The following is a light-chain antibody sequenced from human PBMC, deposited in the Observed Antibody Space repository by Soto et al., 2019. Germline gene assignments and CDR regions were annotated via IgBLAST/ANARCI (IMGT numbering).Light chain of an antibody. CDR2: DVS. CDR3: SSYTTSSTVV. CDR1: SSAVGGYNY. J-gene: IGLJ3*02. V-gene: IGLV2-14*03. Sequence: QSVLTQPASRSGSPGHSSTISSTGTSSAVGGYNYVAWYQQYPGEAPRVIIHDVSNRPSGISNRFSGSKSGNTAALTIFGLQAEDEADYYCSSYTTSSTVVFGGGTKVTVL.